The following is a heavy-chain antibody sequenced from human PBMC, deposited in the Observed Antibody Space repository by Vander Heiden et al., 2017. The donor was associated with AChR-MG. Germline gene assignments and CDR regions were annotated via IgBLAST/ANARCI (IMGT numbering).Heavy chain of an antibody. CDR1: GGSFRGYY. J-gene: IGHJ6*02. CDR2: INHSGST. CDR3: ARVGYSGYDLLGYYYGMDV. Sequence: QVQLQQWGAGLLKPSETLSLTCAVYGGSFRGYYWSWIRPPPGKGLEWIGEINHSGSTNYNPSLKSRVTISGDTSKNQFSLKLSSVTAADTAVYYCARVGYSGYDLLGYYYGMDVWGQGTTVTVSS. D-gene: IGHD5-12*01. V-gene: IGHV4-34*01.